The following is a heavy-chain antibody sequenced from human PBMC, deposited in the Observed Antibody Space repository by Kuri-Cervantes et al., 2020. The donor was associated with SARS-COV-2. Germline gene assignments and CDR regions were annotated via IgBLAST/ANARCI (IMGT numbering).Heavy chain of an antibody. J-gene: IGHJ3*01. V-gene: IGHV7-4-1*02. CDR2: INTNTGNP. Sequence: ASVKVSCKASGYTFTGYYMHWVRQAPGQGLEWMGWINTNTGNPMYAQGFTGHFVFSLDTSVNTAYLQISSLKTEDTAVYYCARGDYGGNSNGGGNAFDFWGQGTMVTVSS. CDR1: GYTFTGYY. CDR3: ARGDYGGNSNGGGNAFDF. D-gene: IGHD4-23*01.